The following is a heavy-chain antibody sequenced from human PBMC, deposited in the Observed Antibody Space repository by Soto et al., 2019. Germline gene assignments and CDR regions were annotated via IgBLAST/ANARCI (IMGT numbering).Heavy chain of an antibody. CDR1: GGSISSGDYY. V-gene: IGHV4-30-4*01. CDR3: ARATVGSGYDNFDY. D-gene: IGHD5-12*01. J-gene: IGHJ4*02. Sequence: PSETLSLTCTVSGGSISSGDYYWSWIRQPPGKGLEWIGYIYYSGSTYYNPSLKSRVTISVDTSKNQFSLKLSSVTAADTAVYYCARATVGSGYDNFDYWGQGTLVTAPQ. CDR2: IYYSGST.